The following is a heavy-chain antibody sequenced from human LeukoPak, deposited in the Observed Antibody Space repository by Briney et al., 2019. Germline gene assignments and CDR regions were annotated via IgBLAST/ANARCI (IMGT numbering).Heavy chain of an antibody. CDR2: IYYSGST. J-gene: IGHJ5*02. D-gene: IGHD5-18*01. V-gene: IGHV4-59*01. CDR3: ARGLIDGYSYGSSWFDP. Sequence: PSETLSLTCAVYGGSFSGYYWSWIRQPPGKGLEWIGYIYYSGSTNYNPSLKSRVTISVDTSKNQFSLKLSSVTAADTAVYYCARGLIDGYSYGSSWFDPWGQGTLVTVSS. CDR1: GGSFSGYY.